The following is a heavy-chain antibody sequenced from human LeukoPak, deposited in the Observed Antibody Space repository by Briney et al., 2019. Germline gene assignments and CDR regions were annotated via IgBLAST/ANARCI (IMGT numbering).Heavy chain of an antibody. Sequence: SETLSLTCTVSGGSISSGDYYWSWIRQPPGKGLEWIGYIYYSGSTYYNPSFKSRVTISVDTSKNQFSLKLSSVTAADTAVYYCARVGSGNIDYWGQGTLVTVSS. D-gene: IGHD2-15*01. V-gene: IGHV4-30-4*08. CDR2: IYYSGST. J-gene: IGHJ4*02. CDR1: GGSISSGDYY. CDR3: ARVGSGNIDY.